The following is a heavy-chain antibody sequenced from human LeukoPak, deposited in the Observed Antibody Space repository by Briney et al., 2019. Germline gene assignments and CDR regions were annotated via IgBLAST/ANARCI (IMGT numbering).Heavy chain of an antibody. Sequence: SETLSLTCAVYGGSFSGYYWSWIRQPPGKGLEWIGEINHSGSTNYNPSLKSRVTISVDTSKNQSSLTLSLLTAAHTAVYSCARGPTTRTIGYYYYVMNVWGKGPTVTASS. CDR2: INHSGST. CDR3: ARGPTTRTIGYYYYVMNV. V-gene: IGHV4-34*01. D-gene: IGHD1/OR15-1a*01. J-gene: IGHJ6*04. CDR1: GGSFSGYY.